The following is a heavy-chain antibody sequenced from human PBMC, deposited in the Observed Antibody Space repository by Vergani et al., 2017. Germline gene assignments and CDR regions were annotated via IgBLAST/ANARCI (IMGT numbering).Heavy chain of an antibody. CDR3: SRSYYDLWSGYYSPTLYYYYYMDV. D-gene: IGHD3-3*01. CDR1: VGSISSSSYY. V-gene: IGHV4-39*01. CDR2: ISYSGST. J-gene: IGHJ6*03. Sequence: QLQLQESGPGLVKPSETLSLTCTFSVGSISSSSYYWGWIRQPPGTGLAWIGSISYSGSTYYNPSLKSRVTISVDPSKNQFSLKLSSVTAADTAVYYCSRSYYDLWSGYYSPTLYYYYYMDVWGKGTTVTVSS.